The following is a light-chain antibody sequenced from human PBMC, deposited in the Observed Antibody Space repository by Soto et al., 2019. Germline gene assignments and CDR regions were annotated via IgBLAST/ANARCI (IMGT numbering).Light chain of an antibody. J-gene: IGKJ1*01. CDR1: QSVGSG. Sequence: EIVMTQSPATLSVYHGERATLSCRASQSVGSGLSWYQQKPGQAPRLLIYGASTRATGIPARFSGSGSGTEFTLTISSLQSEDYAVYYCQQDNNWPRTFGQGTKV. V-gene: IGKV3-15*01. CDR2: GAS. CDR3: QQDNNWPRT.